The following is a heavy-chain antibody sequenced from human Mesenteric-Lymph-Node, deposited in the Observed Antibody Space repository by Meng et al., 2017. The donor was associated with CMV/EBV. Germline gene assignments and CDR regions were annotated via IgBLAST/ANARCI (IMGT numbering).Heavy chain of an antibody. D-gene: IGHD3-9*01. V-gene: IGHV4-34*01. CDR1: CGSFSGYY. J-gene: IGHJ4*02. CDR2: INHSGST. CDR3: ARGSSYDILTGYFDY. Sequence: LLTPSGPPSGSCAFHCGSFSGYYWNWIRQSPEKGLEWIGEINHSGSTTYNPSFTSRIIISVDTSTNQISLNMSSVTAADTAVYYCARGSSYDILTGYFDYWGQGALVTVSS.